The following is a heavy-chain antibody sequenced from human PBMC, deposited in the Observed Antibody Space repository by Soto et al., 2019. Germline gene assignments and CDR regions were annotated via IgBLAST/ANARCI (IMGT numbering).Heavy chain of an antibody. V-gene: IGHV3-30*18. Sequence: QVQLVESGGGVVQPGRSLRLSCAASGFTFSSYGMHWVRQAPGKGLEWVAVISYDGSNKYYADSVKGRFTISRDNSKNTLYLQMNSLRAEDTAVYYCAKDNPRWEYYFDYWGQGTLVTVSS. D-gene: IGHD1-26*01. CDR3: AKDNPRWEYYFDY. CDR1: GFTFSSYG. J-gene: IGHJ4*02. CDR2: ISYDGSNK.